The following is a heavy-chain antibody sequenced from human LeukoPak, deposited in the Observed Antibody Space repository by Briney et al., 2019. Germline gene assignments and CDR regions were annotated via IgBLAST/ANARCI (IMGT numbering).Heavy chain of an antibody. CDR2: ISSSGSTI. CDR1: GFTFSDYY. CDR3: AKDYGLVTTPVFYGMDV. J-gene: IGHJ6*02. V-gene: IGHV3-11*01. D-gene: IGHD2-21*02. Sequence: PGGSLRLSCAASGFTFSDYYMSWIRQAPGKGLEWVSYISSSGSTIYYADSVKGRFTISRDNAKNSLYLQMNSLRAEDTALYYCAKDYGLVTTPVFYGMDVWGQGTTVTVSS.